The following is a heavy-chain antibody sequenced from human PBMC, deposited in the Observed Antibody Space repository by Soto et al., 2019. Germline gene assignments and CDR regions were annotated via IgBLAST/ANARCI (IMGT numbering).Heavy chain of an antibody. CDR3: ARDLDASGSYYTDD. D-gene: IGHD3-10*01. Sequence: VKVSCNASGYTFSSIGIRWVRQAPGQGLEWMGWISPYKGNTHYSQGLQGRVTMTTDTSTSTAYMELRSLRSDDTAVYYCARDLDASGSYYTDDWAQGTLVTVSS. CDR2: ISPYKGNT. V-gene: IGHV1-18*01. J-gene: IGHJ4*02. CDR1: GYTFSSIG.